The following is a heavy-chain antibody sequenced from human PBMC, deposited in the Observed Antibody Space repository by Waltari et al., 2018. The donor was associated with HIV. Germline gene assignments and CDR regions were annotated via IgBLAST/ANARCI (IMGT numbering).Heavy chain of an antibody. D-gene: IGHD2-21*02. Sequence: EVQLLESGGRFVQPGGSLRLSCVASGFIFSNYDMNWVRQAPGKGLRVVAVIKDGGGRRFYADSVQGRFIISRDNSKNTLHLQMNSLRAEDTAVYHCARVLKRTVTTSDFWGQGTLVTVSS. J-gene: IGHJ4*02. CDR3: ARVLKRTVTTSDF. V-gene: IGHV3-23*01. CDR1: GFIFSNYD. CDR2: IKDGGGRR.